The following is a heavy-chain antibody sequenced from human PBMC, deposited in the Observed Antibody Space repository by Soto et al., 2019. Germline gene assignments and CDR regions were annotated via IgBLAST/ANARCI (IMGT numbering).Heavy chain of an antibody. D-gene: IGHD6-13*01. CDR2: INHSGST. J-gene: IGHJ6*02. Sequence: SETLSLTCAVYGGSFSGYYWSWIRQPPGKGLEWIGEINHSGSTNYDPSLKSRVTISVDTSKNQFSLKLSSVTAADTAVYYCARDCGSWCYYYYGMDVWGQGTTVTVSS. CDR3: ARDCGSWCYYYYGMDV. V-gene: IGHV4-34*01. CDR1: GGSFSGYY.